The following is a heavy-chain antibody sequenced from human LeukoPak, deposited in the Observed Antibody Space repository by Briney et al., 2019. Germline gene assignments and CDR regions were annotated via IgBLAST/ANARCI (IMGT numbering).Heavy chain of an antibody. V-gene: IGHV1-2*02. CDR3: ASARYYYDNSDYHYSGLDAFDI. CDR2: INPNSGGT. D-gene: IGHD3-22*01. J-gene: IGHJ3*02. CDR1: GYTFTGYY. Sequence: RASVKVSCKASGYTFTGYYMHWVRQAPGQGLEWMGWINPNSGGTNYAQKFQGRVTMTRDTSISTAYMELSRLRSDDTAVYYCASARYYYDNSDYHYSGLDAFDIWGQGTMVTVSS.